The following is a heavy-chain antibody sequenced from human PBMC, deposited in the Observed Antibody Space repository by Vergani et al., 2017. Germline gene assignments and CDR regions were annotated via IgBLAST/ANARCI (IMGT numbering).Heavy chain of an antibody. D-gene: IGHD3-16*01. J-gene: IGHJ4*02. Sequence: QVQLVESGGGVVQRAGSLRLSCATSGFTLSNYDMQWIRQGPGKGLEFVAFIQFDGSKQYYAYSVKARFTLSRDFSKNTLYLQMNSLRTDDTATYYCAKHFRGWGIDYWGQGTQVIVSS. V-gene: IGHV3-30*02. CDR3: AKHFRGWGIDY. CDR1: GFTLSNYD. CDR2: IQFDGSKQ.